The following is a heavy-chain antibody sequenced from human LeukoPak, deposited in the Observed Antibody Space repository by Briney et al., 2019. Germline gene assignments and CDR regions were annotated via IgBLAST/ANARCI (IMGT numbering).Heavy chain of an antibody. D-gene: IGHD2-2*01. V-gene: IGHV4-39*02. CDR2: IYDSGST. CDR3: AREGGVVPAATLDY. Sequence: SEALSLTCTVSGGSISSSGYYWGWIRQPPGKGLEWIGSIYDSGSTYYNPSLKSRVTMSVDTSKNQFSLKLNSVTAADTAVYYCAREGGVVPAATLDYWGQGTLVTVSS. J-gene: IGHJ4*02. CDR1: GGSISSSGYY.